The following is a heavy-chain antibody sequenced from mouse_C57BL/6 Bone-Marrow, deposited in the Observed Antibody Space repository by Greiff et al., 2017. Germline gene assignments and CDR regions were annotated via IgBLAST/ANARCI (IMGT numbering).Heavy chain of an antibody. CDR1: GYTFTSYW. CDR2: IHPSDSDT. D-gene: IGHD2-4*01. Sequence: QVQLQQPGAELVKPGASVKVSCKASGYTFTSYWMHWVKQRPGQGLEWIGRIHPSDSDTNYNQKFKGKATLTVDKSSSTAYMQLSSLTSEDSAVYYCARGAYDYDERYFDYWGQGTTLTVSS. J-gene: IGHJ2*01. V-gene: IGHV1-74*01. CDR3: ARGAYDYDERYFDY.